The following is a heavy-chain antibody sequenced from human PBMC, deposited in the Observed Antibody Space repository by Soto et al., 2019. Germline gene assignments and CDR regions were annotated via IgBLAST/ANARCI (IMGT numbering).Heavy chain of an antibody. D-gene: IGHD1-7*01. J-gene: IGHJ5*02. CDR1: GFTFSSYA. Sequence: QVQLVESGGGVVQPGRALRLSWAASGFTFSSYAMHWVRQAPGKGLEWVAVISYDGSNKYYADSVKRRFNISRDNSKNTLYLQMNSRRAENTAVYYCAIELTGTTCSTHIWVDPWGQGTMVTVSS. CDR2: ISYDGSNK. CDR3: AIELTGTTCSTHIWVDP. V-gene: IGHV3-30-3*01.